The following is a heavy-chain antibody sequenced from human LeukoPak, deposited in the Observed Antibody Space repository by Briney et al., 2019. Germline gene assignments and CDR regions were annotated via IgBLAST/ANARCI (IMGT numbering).Heavy chain of an antibody. CDR3: ARGITVHTAMVFYYYYYMDV. D-gene: IGHD5-18*01. V-gene: IGHV1-2*02. CDR2: VNPNSGGT. Sequence: GASVKVSCKASGGTFISYAICWVRQAPGQGLEWMGWVNPNSGGTNYAQKFQGRVTMTRDTSVSTAYMDLSRLTSDDTAVYYCARGITVHTAMVFYYYYYMDVWGKGTTVTVSS. J-gene: IGHJ6*03. CDR1: GGTFISYA.